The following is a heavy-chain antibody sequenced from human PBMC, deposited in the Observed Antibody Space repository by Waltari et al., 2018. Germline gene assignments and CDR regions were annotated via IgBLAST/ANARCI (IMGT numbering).Heavy chain of an antibody. CDR1: GGTFSSYA. J-gene: IGHJ4*02. CDR2: SIPILGIA. V-gene: IGHV1-69*04. D-gene: IGHD6-13*01. Sequence: QVQLVQSGAEVKKPGSSVKVSCKASGGTFSSYAISWVRQAPGQGLEWMGGSIPILGIANYAQKFQGRVTITADESTSTAYMELSSVTAADTAVYYCARGQSRGYSSSWHGTLQFAYWGQGTLVTVSS. CDR3: ARGQSRGYSSSWHGTLQFAY.